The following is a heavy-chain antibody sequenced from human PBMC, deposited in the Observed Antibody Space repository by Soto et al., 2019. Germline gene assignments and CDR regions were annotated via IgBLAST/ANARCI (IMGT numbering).Heavy chain of an antibody. Sequence: EVQLLESGGGLVQPGGSLRLSCAASGFTFSNYAMSWVRQAPGKGLEWVSTIRGSGGSTYYADSVKGRFTISRDNSKNTLYLQMNSLRAEDTAVYYCAKDSGGRTSWYGVGFDPWGQGTLVTVSS. D-gene: IGHD6-13*01. V-gene: IGHV3-23*01. CDR2: IRGSGGST. CDR1: GFTFSNYA. J-gene: IGHJ5*02. CDR3: AKDSGGRTSWYGVGFDP.